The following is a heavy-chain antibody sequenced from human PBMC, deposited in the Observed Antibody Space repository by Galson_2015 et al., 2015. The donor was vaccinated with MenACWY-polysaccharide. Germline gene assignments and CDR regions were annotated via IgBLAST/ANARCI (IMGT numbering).Heavy chain of an antibody. V-gene: IGHV3-23*01. J-gene: IGHJ4*02. D-gene: IGHD3-10*01. CDR1: GFTFSSYA. CDR3: AIMGQPVSLWFYDY. CDR2: ISASGTST. Sequence: SLRLSCAASGFTFSSYAMSWVRQAPGKGLEWVSAISASGTSTYYADSVKGRITISRDNSKNTLYLQMKSLRAEDTAVYYCAIMGQPVSLWFYDYWGQGTLVTVSA.